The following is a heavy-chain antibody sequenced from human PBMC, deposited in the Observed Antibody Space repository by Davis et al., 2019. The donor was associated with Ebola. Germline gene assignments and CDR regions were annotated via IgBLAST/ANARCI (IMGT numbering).Heavy chain of an antibody. CDR3: ARDTYSSSSVFDY. D-gene: IGHD6-6*01. CDR2: INTNTGNP. J-gene: IGHJ4*02. CDR1: GYTFTNYG. Sequence: ASVKVSCKASGYTFTNYGITWVRQAPGQGLEWMGWINTNTGNPTYAQGFTGRFVFSLDTSVSTAYLQISSLKAEDIAVYYCARDTYSSSSVFDYWGQGTLVTVSS. V-gene: IGHV7-4-1*02.